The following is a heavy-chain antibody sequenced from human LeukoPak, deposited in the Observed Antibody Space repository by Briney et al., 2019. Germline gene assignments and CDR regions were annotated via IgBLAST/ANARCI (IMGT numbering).Heavy chain of an antibody. CDR1: GITFSSYA. D-gene: IGHD4-23*01. CDR3: AKHRLITVVSSADY. CDR2: ISGSGGIT. V-gene: IGHV3-23*01. Sequence: GGSLRLSCAASGITFSSYAMSWVRQAPEKGLEWVSGISGSGGITYYAGSVKGLFTVSRDNSNNTLYLQMNSLRAEDTAVYYCAKHRLITVVSSADYWGQGALVIVSS. J-gene: IGHJ4*02.